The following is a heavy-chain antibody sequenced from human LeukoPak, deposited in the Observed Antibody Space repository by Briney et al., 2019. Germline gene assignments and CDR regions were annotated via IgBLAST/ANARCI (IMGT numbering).Heavy chain of an antibody. Sequence: PSETLSLTCIVSGDSIRSSGYYWGWIRQPPANGLEWIGSMFYGETTSYSPSLQGRVTISLDTSKNQFSLRLNSVTAADTAVCYCARLERSRMDGAQYWGQGTLVTVSS. CDR3: ARLERSRMDGAQY. CDR1: GDSIRSSGYY. J-gene: IGHJ4*02. V-gene: IGHV4-39*01. CDR2: MFYGETT. D-gene: IGHD4/OR15-4a*01.